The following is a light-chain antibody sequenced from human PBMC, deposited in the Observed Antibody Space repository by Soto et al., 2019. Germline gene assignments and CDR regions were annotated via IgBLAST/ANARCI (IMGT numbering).Light chain of an antibody. CDR2: GAS. CDR3: QQRSNWPPIT. Sequence: ETVLTQSPGTLSLSPGERATLSCRASQSVGGSLAWYQQKPGQAPRLLIYGASNRATGIPDRFSGSGSGTDFTLTISSLEPEDFAVYYCQQRSNWPPITFGQGTRLEIK. CDR1: QSVGGS. J-gene: IGKJ5*01. V-gene: IGKV3-11*01.